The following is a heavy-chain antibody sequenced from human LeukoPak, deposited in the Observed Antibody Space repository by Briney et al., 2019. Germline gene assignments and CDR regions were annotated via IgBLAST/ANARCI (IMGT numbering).Heavy chain of an antibody. D-gene: IGHD6-19*01. CDR3: ARLAVAGTSVRFDY. Sequence: KPSETLSLTCTVSGGSISSSSYYWGWIRQPPGKGLEWIGSIYYSGSTYYNPSLKSRVTISVDTSKNRFSLKLSSVTAADTAVYYCARLAVAGTSVRFDYWGQGTLVTVSP. CDR2: IYYSGST. J-gene: IGHJ4*02. CDR1: GGSISSSSYY. V-gene: IGHV4-39*01.